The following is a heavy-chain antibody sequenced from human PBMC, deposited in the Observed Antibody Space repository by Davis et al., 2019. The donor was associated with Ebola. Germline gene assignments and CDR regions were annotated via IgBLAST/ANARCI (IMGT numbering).Heavy chain of an antibody. V-gene: IGHV4-59*01. CDR2: IYYSGST. Sequence: PSETLSLTCTASGGSISSYYWSWIRQPPGKGLEWIGYIYYSGSTNYNPSLKSRVTVSVDTSKNQFSLKLGSVTAADTAVYYCARGGYYGSGSPHYMDVWGKGTTVTVSS. CDR3: ARGGYYGSGSPHYMDV. D-gene: IGHD3-10*01. J-gene: IGHJ6*03. CDR1: GGSISSYY.